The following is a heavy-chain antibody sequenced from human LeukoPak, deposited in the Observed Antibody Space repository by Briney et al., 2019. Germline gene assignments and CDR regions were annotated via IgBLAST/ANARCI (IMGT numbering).Heavy chain of an antibody. J-gene: IGHJ4*02. CDR2: IDYSGST. V-gene: IGHV4-39*01. Sequence: SETLSLTCTVSGGSISNTNYYWGWIRQPPGKGLEWIGSIDYSGSTYYNPSLESRVTISEDTSNRFSLILSSVTAADTAVYYCARLARGILLPDYWGQGTLVTISS. D-gene: IGHD3-22*01. CDR3: ARLARGILLPDY. CDR1: GGSISNTNYY.